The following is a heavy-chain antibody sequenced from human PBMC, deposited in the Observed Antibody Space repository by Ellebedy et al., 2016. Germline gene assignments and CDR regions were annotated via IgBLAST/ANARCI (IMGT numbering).Heavy chain of an antibody. J-gene: IGHJ3*02. V-gene: IGHV1-46*01. CDR2: INPSGGST. Sequence: ASAKVSCXASGYTFTSYYMHLVRQAPGQGLEWMGIINPSGGSTSYAQKFQGRVTMTRDTSTSTVYMELSSLRSEDTAVYYCAIPLFWEPRGLDAFDIWGQGTMVTVSS. CDR1: GYTFTSYY. D-gene: IGHD1-26*01. CDR3: AIPLFWEPRGLDAFDI.